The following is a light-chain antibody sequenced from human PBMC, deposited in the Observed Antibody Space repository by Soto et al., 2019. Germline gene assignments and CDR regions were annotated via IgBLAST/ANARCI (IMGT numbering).Light chain of an antibody. CDR3: HQRQSWPRT. V-gene: IGKV3-11*01. J-gene: IGKJ1*01. CDR2: YTS. Sequence: EIVLTQSPATLSSSPVETSTLSCRASQYVGTRLAWYQHKPGQAPRLLIYYTSNRATGIPARFSGSGSGTDFTLTINSLATEDFAIYYCHQRQSWPRTFGQGTKVDIK. CDR1: QYVGTR.